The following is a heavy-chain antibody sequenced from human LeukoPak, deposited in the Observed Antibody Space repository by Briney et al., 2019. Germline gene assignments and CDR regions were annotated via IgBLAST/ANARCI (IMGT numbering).Heavy chain of an antibody. CDR1: GFTFSSYA. J-gene: IGHJ4*02. V-gene: IGHV3-23*01. CDR2: ISGSGGST. D-gene: IGHD3-22*01. CDR3: AKGVPHGATMIVGITGFVFDY. Sequence: GGSLRLSCAASGFTFSSYAMSWVRQAPGKGLEWVSAISGSGGSTYYADSVKGRFTTSRDNSKNTLYLQMNSLGAEDTAVYYCAKGVPHGATMIVGITGFVFDYWGQGTLVTVSS.